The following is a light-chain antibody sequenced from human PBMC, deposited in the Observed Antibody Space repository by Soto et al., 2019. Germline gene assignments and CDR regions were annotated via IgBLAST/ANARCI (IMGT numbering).Light chain of an antibody. Sequence: EIVLTQSPGTLSLSPGERATLSCRASQSISSTYLAWYQQKPGQAPRLLISGSSSRATGIPDRFSGSGSGTDFTLTISRLEPEDFEVYYCQQYIFSPPGLTFGGGTRVEIK. CDR2: GSS. CDR3: QQYIFSPPGLT. J-gene: IGKJ4*01. CDR1: QSISSTY. V-gene: IGKV3-20*01.